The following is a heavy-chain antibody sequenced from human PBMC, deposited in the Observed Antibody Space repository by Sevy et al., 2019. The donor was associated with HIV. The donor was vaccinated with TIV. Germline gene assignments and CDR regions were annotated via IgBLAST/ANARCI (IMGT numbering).Heavy chain of an antibody. Sequence: GGSLRLSCAASGFTFNFFSMHWVRQAPGKGLEWVATISFDGSNEHYADSVKGRFTISRDNSKNSLYLQMNSLRAEDTAVYYCARVGDTAMVTGPSYYYYGMDVWGQGTTVTVSS. CDR3: ARVGDTAMVTGPSYYYYGMDV. V-gene: IGHV3-30-3*01. D-gene: IGHD5-18*01. CDR2: ISFDGSNE. J-gene: IGHJ6*02. CDR1: GFTFNFFS.